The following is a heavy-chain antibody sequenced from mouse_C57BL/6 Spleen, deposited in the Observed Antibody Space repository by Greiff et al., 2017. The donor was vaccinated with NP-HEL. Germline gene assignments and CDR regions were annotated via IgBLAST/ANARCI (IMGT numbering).Heavy chain of an antibody. CDR3: TGPSYYYGSEAWFAY. Sequence: EVKLMESGGGLVQPGGSMKLSCVASGFTFSNYWMNWVRQSPEKGLEWVAQIRLKSDNYATHYAESVKGRFTISRDDSKSSVYLQMNNLRAEDTGIYYCTGPSYYYGSEAWFAYWGQGTLVTVSA. J-gene: IGHJ3*01. D-gene: IGHD1-1*01. V-gene: IGHV6-3*01. CDR2: IRLKSDNYAT. CDR1: GFTFSNYW.